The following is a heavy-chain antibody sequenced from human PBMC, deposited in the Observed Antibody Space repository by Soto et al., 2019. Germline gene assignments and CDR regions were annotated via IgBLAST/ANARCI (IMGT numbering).Heavy chain of an antibody. V-gene: IGHV4-31*03. CDR3: ARVYSSSSHGMDV. CDR1: GGSISSGGYY. J-gene: IGHJ6*02. D-gene: IGHD6-6*01. Sequence: QVQLQESGPGLVKPSQTLSLTCTVSGGSISSGGYYWSWIRQHPGKGLEWNGYIYYSGSTYYNPSRKSRVTISVDTSKNQFSLKLSSVTAADTAVYYCARVYSSSSHGMDVWGQGTTVTVSS. CDR2: IYYSGST.